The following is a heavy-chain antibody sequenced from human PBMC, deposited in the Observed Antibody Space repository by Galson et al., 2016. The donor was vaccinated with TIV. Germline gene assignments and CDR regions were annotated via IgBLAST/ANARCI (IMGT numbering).Heavy chain of an antibody. CDR3: ASQYRSSPNLVVMDV. Sequence: SVKVSCKASGGPFLSYSINWVRQAPGQGLEWMGRIIPVSDMASYAQKFQGKVTIIADKSTRTAYMELSSLRFEDTAVYFCASQYRSSPNLVVMDVWGQGTTVTVSS. CDR1: GGPFLSYS. V-gene: IGHV1-69*02. J-gene: IGHJ6*02. D-gene: IGHD6-6*01. CDR2: IIPVSDMA.